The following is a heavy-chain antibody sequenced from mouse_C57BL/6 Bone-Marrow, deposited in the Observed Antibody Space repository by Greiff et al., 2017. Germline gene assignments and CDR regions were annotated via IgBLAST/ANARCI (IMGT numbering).Heavy chain of an antibody. Sequence: LVESGAELVKPGASVKISCKASGYAFSSYWMNWVKQRPGKGLEWIGQIYPGDGDTNYNGKFKGKATLTADKSSSTAYMQLSSLTSEDSAVYFCARWYYGSSIWYFDVWGTGTTVTVSS. CDR2: IYPGDGDT. J-gene: IGHJ1*03. CDR1: GYAFSSYW. V-gene: IGHV1-80*01. D-gene: IGHD1-1*01. CDR3: ARWYYGSSIWYFDV.